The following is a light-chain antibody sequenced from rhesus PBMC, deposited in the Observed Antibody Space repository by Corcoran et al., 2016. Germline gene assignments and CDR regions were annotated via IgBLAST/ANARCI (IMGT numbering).Light chain of an antibody. Sequence: DIQMTQSPSSLSASVGDRVTITCRASQGISSWLAWYQQKQGKAPKLLIYKGSSLQSGVPSRFSGSGSGTYCTLTISSLQPEDFATYYCQQYNSAPLTCGGGTKVEIK. J-gene: IGKJ4*01. CDR1: QGISSW. V-gene: IGKV1-21*01. CDR3: QQYNSAPLT. CDR2: KGS.